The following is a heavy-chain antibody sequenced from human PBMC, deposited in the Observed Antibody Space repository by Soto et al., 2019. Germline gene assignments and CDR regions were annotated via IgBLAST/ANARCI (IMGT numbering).Heavy chain of an antibody. D-gene: IGHD1-26*01. V-gene: IGHV1-69*06. CDR1: GVTFSSYA. CDR3: AKDGSGDCGVCES. Sequence: QVQLVQSGAELKKPGASVKVSCSASGVTFSSYAFNWVRQAPGQGLEWMGNIIPVFRTSNSAQGFQGRLTISADKSTNTICMELSSLRSEDTSVYVCAKDGSGDCGVCESWGQGTLVIVSS. J-gene: IGHJ4*02. CDR2: IIPVFRTS.